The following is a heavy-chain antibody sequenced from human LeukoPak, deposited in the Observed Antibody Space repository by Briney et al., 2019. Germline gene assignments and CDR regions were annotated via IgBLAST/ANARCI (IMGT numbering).Heavy chain of an antibody. J-gene: IGHJ5*02. CDR1: GGSISSGDYY. Sequence: ASQTLSLTCTVSGGSISSGDYYWSWIRQPPGKGPEWIGYIYYSGSTYYNPSLKSRVTISIDTSKNQFSLKLNSVTAADTAVYYCARHSNWNGGVDWFDPWGQGTQVTVSS. CDR3: ARHSNWNGGVDWFDP. V-gene: IGHV4-30-4*01. D-gene: IGHD1-20*01. CDR2: IYYSGST.